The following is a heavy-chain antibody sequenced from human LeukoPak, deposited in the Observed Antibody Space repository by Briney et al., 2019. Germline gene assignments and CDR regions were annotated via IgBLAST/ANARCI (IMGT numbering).Heavy chain of an antibody. CDR2: ISSSSSTI. CDR3: ARDVASDAFDI. CDR1: GFTFSSYS. D-gene: IGHD2-21*01. J-gene: IGHJ3*02. Sequence: GGSLRLFCAASGFTFSSYSMNWVRQAPGKGLEWVSYISSSSSTIYYADSVKGRFTISRDNAKNSLYLQMNSLRAEDTAVYYCARDVASDAFDIWGQGTMVTVSS. V-gene: IGHV3-48*01.